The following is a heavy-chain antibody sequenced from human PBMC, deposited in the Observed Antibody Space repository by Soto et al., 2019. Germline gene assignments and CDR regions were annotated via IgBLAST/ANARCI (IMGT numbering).Heavy chain of an antibody. CDR1: GFTFNTYW. CDR3: ARFTGGSSGDY. Sequence: EVQLVESGGDLVQPGGSLRLSCVASGFTFNTYWMSWVRQAPGKGLERVANIKEDGSDKYYVDSVKGRFTISRDNAKNVLYLQMTSLGAGDTAMYYCARFTGGSSGDYWGQGTLVTVSS. CDR2: IKEDGSDK. D-gene: IGHD6-25*01. J-gene: IGHJ4*02. V-gene: IGHV3-7*01.